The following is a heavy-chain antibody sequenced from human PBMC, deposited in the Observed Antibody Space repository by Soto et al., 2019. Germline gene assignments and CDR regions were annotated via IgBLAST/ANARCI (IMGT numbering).Heavy chain of an antibody. CDR2: ISGSGGST. J-gene: IGHJ1*01. V-gene: IGHV3-23*01. CDR1: GFTFSSYA. Sequence: EVQLLESGGGLVQPGGSLRLSCAASGFTFSSYAMSWVRQAPGKGLEWVSAISGSGGSTYYADSVKGRFTISRDNSKNTLYLHMNSQRAHVPAVYYCAKDRDERNFDWLPREYFQHWGQGTLVTVSS. D-gene: IGHD3-9*01. CDR3: AKDRDERNFDWLPREYFQH.